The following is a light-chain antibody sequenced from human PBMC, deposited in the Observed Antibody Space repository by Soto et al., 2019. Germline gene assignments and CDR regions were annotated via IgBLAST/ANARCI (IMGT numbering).Light chain of an antibody. CDR3: HQYYSTPFT. V-gene: IGKV4-1*01. CDR1: RSVLNSSNNKNY. Sequence: EIVMTQSPDSLAVSLGESSTIKCKSSRSVLNSSNNKNYLAWYQQKPGQPPKLLIYWASTRESGVPDRFSGSGSGTDFTLTISSLQAEDVAVYYCHQYYSTPFTFGPGTKVDIK. J-gene: IGKJ3*01. CDR2: WAS.